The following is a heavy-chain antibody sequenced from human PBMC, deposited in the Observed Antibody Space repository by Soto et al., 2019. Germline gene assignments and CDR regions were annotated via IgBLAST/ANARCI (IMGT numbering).Heavy chain of an antibody. V-gene: IGHV1-69*01. Sequence: VQLVQSGAEVKKPGSSVNFSCKASGGTFSSHVFNWVRQAPGQGLEWMRGIMPIIGTANYAQKFQGRVTITADESTSTAYMELSSLRSEDTAVYYCARDLEFRDGNISHLDYWGQGTLVTVSS. D-gene: IGHD3-10*01. J-gene: IGHJ4*02. CDR3: ARDLEFRDGNISHLDY. CDR2: IMPIIGTA. CDR1: GGTFSSHV.